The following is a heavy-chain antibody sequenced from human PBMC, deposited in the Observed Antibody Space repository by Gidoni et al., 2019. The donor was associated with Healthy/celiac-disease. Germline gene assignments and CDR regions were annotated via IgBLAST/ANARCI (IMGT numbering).Heavy chain of an antibody. Sequence: QVQLQQWGAGLLKPSETLSLTCAVYGGSFSGYYWSWIRQPPGKGLEWIGEINHSGSTNSNPSIKSRVTISVDTSKNQFSLKLSSVTAADTAVYYCARGFRYPDYWGQGTLVTVSS. V-gene: IGHV4-34*01. CDR3: ARGFRYPDY. CDR2: INHSGST. J-gene: IGHJ4*02. D-gene: IGHD1-20*01. CDR1: GGSFSGYY.